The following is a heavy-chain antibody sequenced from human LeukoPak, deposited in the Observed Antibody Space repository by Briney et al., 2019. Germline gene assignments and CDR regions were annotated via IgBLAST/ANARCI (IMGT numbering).Heavy chain of an antibody. CDR2: INLNSGVT. J-gene: IGHJ6*02. V-gene: IGHV1-2*02. CDR3: ARNQARAGRPWTGNYGMDV. CDR1: GFTFIGYF. Sequence: ASVKVSCKASGFTFIGYFMHWVRQAPGQGLEWMGWINLNSGVTNYAQKFQGRVTMTRDTTVNTAYMELTSLRSDDTAVFYCARNQARAGRPWTGNYGMDVWGQGTTVTVSS. D-gene: IGHD1-1*01.